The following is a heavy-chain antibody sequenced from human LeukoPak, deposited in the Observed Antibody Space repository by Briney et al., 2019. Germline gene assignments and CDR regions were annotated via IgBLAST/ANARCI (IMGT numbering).Heavy chain of an antibody. CDR2: ISWNSGSI. D-gene: IGHD4-17*01. CDR1: GFTFDDYA. CDR3: ARVSRTTVRY. V-gene: IGHV3-9*01. Sequence: GGSLRLSCAASGFTFDDYAMHWVRQAPGKGLEWVSGISWNSGSIGYADSVKGRFTISRDNAKNSLYLQMNGLRGEDTAVYYCARVSRTTVRYWGQGTLVTVSS. J-gene: IGHJ4*02.